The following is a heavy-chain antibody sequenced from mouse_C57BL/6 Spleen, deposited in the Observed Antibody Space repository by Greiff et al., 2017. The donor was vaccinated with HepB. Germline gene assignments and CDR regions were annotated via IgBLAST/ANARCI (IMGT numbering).Heavy chain of an antibody. CDR3: ARARARDIFYGYDAIDY. CDR2: INPNNGGT. J-gene: IGHJ2*01. D-gene: IGHD2-2*01. V-gene: IGHV1-18*01. Sequence: VQLQQSGPELVKPGASVKISCKASGYTFTDYNMDWVKQSHGKSLEWIGDINPNNGGTNYNQKFKGKATLTVDKSSSTAYMELRSLNSEDTAVYYGARARARDIFYGYDAIDYWGQGTALTVSS. CDR1: GYTFTDYN.